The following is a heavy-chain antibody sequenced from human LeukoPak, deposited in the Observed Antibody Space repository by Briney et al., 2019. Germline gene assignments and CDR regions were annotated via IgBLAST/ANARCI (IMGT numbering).Heavy chain of an antibody. D-gene: IGHD5-18*01. CDR1: GYSFTSYW. Sequence: GESLKISCKGSGYSFTSYWIGWVRQMPGKGLEWMGIIYPGDSDTRYSPSFQGQVTLSADKSISTAYLQWSSLKASDTAMYYCASAGDTAMATFDYWGQGTLVTVSS. CDR2: IYPGDSDT. J-gene: IGHJ4*02. V-gene: IGHV5-51*01. CDR3: ASAGDTAMATFDY.